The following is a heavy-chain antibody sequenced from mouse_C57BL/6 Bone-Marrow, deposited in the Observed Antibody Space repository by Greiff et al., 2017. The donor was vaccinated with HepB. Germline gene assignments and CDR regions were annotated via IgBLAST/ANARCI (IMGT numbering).Heavy chain of an antibody. Sequence: QVHVKQPGAELVKPGASVKLSCKASGYTFTSYWMHWVKQRPGQGLEWIGMIHPNSGSTNYNEKFKSKATLTVDKSSSTAYMQLSSLTSEDSAVYYCARERYYYGSSLYYAMDYWGQGTSVTVSS. CDR3: ARERYYYGSSLYYAMDY. CDR1: GYTFTSYW. V-gene: IGHV1-64*01. J-gene: IGHJ4*01. CDR2: IHPNSGST. D-gene: IGHD1-1*01.